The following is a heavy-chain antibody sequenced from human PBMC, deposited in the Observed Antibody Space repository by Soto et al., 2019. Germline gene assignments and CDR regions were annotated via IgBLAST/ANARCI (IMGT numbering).Heavy chain of an antibody. Sequence: QVQLVQSGAEVKKPGSSVNVSCKASGGTFSSYAISWVRQAPGQGPEWMGGIIPISGTANYAQKFQGRVTINADKSTNTVYMELSSLRSEDTALYFCARTQYSHNWYWYFDIRGRGTLVTVSS. CDR2: IIPISGTA. CDR1: GGTFSSYA. CDR3: ARTQYSHNWYWYFDI. D-gene: IGHD1-1*01. J-gene: IGHJ2*01. V-gene: IGHV1-69*06.